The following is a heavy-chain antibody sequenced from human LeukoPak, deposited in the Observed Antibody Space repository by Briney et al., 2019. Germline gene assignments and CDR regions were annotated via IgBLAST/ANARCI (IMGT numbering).Heavy chain of an antibody. CDR1: GYTFTRSG. CDR2: LSAYNGNT. CDR3: ASQQSGSYYNDWYFDL. D-gene: IGHD1-26*01. V-gene: IGHV1-18*01. Sequence: ASVKVSCKASGYTFTRSGTSWGGGALGQGFGWRGWLSAYNGNTNYAQKLQGRVTMTTDTSTSTAYMELRSLRSDDTAVYYRASQQSGSYYNDWYFDLWGRGTLVTVSS. J-gene: IGHJ2*01.